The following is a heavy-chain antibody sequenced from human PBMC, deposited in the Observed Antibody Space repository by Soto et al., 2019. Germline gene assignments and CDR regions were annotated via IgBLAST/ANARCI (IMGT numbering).Heavy chain of an antibody. Sequence: EVQLLESGGGLVQPGGSLRLSCAASGFTFSSYAMSWVRQAPGKGLEWVSAISGSGGSTYYADSVKGRFTISRDNSKNTLYLQMNSLRAEDTAVYYCANIVGGSSGWDDAFDIWGQGTMVTVSS. J-gene: IGHJ3*02. V-gene: IGHV3-23*01. CDR2: ISGSGGST. CDR3: ANIVGGSSGWDDAFDI. CDR1: GFTFSSYA. D-gene: IGHD6-19*01.